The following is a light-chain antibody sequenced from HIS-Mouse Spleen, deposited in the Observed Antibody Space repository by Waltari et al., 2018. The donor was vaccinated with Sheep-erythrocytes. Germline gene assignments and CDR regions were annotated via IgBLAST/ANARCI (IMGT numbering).Light chain of an antibody. Sequence: SYELTQPPSVSVSPGQTASITCSGDKLGDKYACWYQQKPGQSPVLVIYQDSKRPSGIPERFSGSNSGNTATLTISWTQAMDEADYYCQAWDSSTFSYVFGTGTKVTVL. CDR1: KLGDKY. CDR3: QAWDSSTFSYV. CDR2: QDS. V-gene: IGLV3-1*01. J-gene: IGLJ1*01.